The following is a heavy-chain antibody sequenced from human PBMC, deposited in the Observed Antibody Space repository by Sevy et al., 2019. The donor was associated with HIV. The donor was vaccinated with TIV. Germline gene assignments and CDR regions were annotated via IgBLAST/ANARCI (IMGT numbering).Heavy chain of an antibody. CDR1: GFTFSTYG. V-gene: IGHV3-30*02. D-gene: IGHD2-2*01. CDR3: AKVLHIVVVPAAIDYYYGMDV. J-gene: IGHJ6*02. CDR2: IRFDGTIK. Sequence: GGSLRLSCAASGFTFSTYGMHWVRQAPGKGLEWVAFIRFDGTIKYYTDSVKGRLTISRDNSKNTLYLQMNSLRADDTAVYFCAKVLHIVVVPAAIDYYYGMDVWGQGTTVTVSS.